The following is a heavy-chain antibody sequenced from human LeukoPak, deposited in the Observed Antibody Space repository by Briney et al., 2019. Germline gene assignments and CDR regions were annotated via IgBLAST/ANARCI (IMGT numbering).Heavy chain of an antibody. CDR1: ADSLSSGGHY. J-gene: IGHJ4*02. CDR3: ARGGNRFGGFYFDY. Sequence: SLTLSLTCTVSADSLSSGGHYWAWIRQFPGQGLESIGFIHHSGRSRHNPSLKDRVAISVDTSRKQFALKLSSVTAADTAMYYCARGGNRFGGFYFDYWGQGIQVIVSS. V-gene: IGHV4-31*03. D-gene: IGHD3-10*01. CDR2: IHHSGRS.